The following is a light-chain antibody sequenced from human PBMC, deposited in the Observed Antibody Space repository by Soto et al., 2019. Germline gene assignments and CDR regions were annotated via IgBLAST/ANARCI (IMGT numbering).Light chain of an antibody. CDR1: SFNIGAGYD. CDR3: QSFDSNLSGSF. J-gene: IGLJ1*01. Sequence: QSALTQPPSVSGAPGQRVTISCTGSSFNIGAGYDVHWYQQLPGTAPKLLIYGNSNRPSGVPDRFSGSKSGTSASLAITGLQAGDEADYYCQSFDSNLSGSFFGTGTKLTVL. CDR2: GNS. V-gene: IGLV1-40*01.